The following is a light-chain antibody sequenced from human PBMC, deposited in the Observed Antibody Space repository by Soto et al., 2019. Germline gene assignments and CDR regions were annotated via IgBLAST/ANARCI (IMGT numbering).Light chain of an antibody. CDR3: SSYTTTSTT. Sequence: QAVVTQPASVSGSPGQSITIPCTGSSNDIGGYNYVSWYQQHPGRAPKLVIYKVSDRPSGVSTRFSASKSGNTASLTISGLQAEDEADYYCSSYTTTSTTFGGGTKVTVL. CDR2: KVS. V-gene: IGLV2-14*01. J-gene: IGLJ3*02. CDR1: SNDIGGYNY.